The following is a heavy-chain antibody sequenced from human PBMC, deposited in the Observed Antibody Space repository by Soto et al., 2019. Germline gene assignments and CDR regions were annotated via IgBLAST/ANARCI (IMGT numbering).Heavy chain of an antibody. CDR1: GFSISSAW. D-gene: IGHD2-15*01. CDR2: IKTKIEGETT. V-gene: IGHV3-15*07. J-gene: IGHJ6*02. Sequence: QLVESWGGLVRPGGSLRLTCSAAGFSISSAWMNWVRQAPGKGLEWVGRIKTKIEGETTHYAAPVNGRFTVSRDDSKNMLYLQMNSLKADDTALYYCTTGSVEGVWGQGTTVTVSS. CDR3: TTGSVEGV.